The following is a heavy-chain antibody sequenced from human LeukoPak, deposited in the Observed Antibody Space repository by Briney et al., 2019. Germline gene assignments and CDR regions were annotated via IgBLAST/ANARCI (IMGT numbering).Heavy chain of an antibody. D-gene: IGHD6-13*01. CDR3: ARVYSSSWYWEGFSRYWFDP. CDR1: GGSFSGYY. Sequence: PSETLSLTCAVYGGSFSGYYWSWIHQPPGKGLEWFGEINHSGSTNYNPSLKSRVTISVDTSKNQFSLKLSSVTAADTAVYYCARVYSSSWYWEGFSRYWFDPWGQGTLVTVSS. J-gene: IGHJ5*02. V-gene: IGHV4-34*01. CDR2: INHSGST.